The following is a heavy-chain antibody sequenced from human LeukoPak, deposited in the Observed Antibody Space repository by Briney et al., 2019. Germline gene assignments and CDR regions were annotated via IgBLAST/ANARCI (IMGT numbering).Heavy chain of an antibody. CDR1: GFTFSSYE. CDR3: ARVGYYYDSSGYYGGAGFDY. Sequence: GGSLRLSCAASGFTFSSYEMNWVRQAPGKGLEWVSYISSSGSTIYYADSVKGRFTISRDNAKNSLYLQMNSLRAEDTAVYYCARVGYYYDSSGYYGGAGFDYWGQGTLVTVSS. D-gene: IGHD3-22*01. V-gene: IGHV3-48*03. CDR2: ISSSGSTI. J-gene: IGHJ4*02.